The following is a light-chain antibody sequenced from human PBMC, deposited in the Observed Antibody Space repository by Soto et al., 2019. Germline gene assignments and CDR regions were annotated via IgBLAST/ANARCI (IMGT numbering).Light chain of an antibody. J-gene: IGKJ4*01. Sequence: DIQMTQSPSTLSASIGCRFTITCRASQNINSWLAWYQQKPGKAPKLLIYRASSLESGVPSRFSGSGSGTEFTLTISSLQPDDFATYYCQQYETFLTFGGGTKVDIK. CDR1: QNINSW. V-gene: IGKV1-5*03. CDR2: RAS. CDR3: QQYETFLT.